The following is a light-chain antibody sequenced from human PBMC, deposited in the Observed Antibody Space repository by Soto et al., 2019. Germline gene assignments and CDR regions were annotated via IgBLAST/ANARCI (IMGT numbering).Light chain of an antibody. V-gene: IGKV3-20*01. CDR1: QSVRSTF. J-gene: IGKJ2*01. Sequence: VLPQSPDTLSLSPGDRATLSCRASQSVRSTFLAWYQQKPGQAPRLLIYGASNRAAGIPERFSGRASGTEFTLTISRLEPDDSAVYYCQQYHDSPMNTFGQGTKRQIK. CDR3: QQYHDSPMNT. CDR2: GAS.